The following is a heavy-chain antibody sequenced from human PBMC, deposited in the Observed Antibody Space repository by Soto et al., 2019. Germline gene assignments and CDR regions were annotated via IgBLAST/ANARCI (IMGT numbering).Heavy chain of an antibody. Sequence: QVQLVESGGGVVQPGRSLRLSCAASGFTFSSYGMHWVRQAPGKGLEWVAVIAYDGSNKYYADSVKGRFTISRDNSKNTLYLQMNSLRAEDTAVYYCAKDHDFWSGKDLEPPEGDYWGQGTLVTVSS. CDR2: IAYDGSNK. CDR3: AKDHDFWSGKDLEPPEGDY. V-gene: IGHV3-30*18. J-gene: IGHJ4*02. D-gene: IGHD3-3*01. CDR1: GFTFSSYG.